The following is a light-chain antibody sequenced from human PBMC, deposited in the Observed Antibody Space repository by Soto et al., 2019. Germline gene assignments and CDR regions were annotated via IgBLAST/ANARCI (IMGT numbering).Light chain of an antibody. Sequence: QSALTQPRSVSGSPGQSVTISCTGTSSDVGGYNYVSWYQQHPGKAPKLMIYEGSKRPSGVPDRFSGSKSGNTASLTISGLQTEDEADYYCCSYAGSYTLVFGGGTKVTVL. CDR3: CSYAGSYTLV. CDR1: SSDVGGYNY. V-gene: IGLV2-11*01. J-gene: IGLJ2*01. CDR2: EGS.